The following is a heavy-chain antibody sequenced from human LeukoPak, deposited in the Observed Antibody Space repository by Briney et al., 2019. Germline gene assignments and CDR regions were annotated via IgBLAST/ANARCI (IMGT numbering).Heavy chain of an antibody. CDR3: ARNRIGRLHSAFDV. Sequence: PGGSLRLSCTASGFTFSSFNMYWVRQAPGKGLEWVSCISTKGGHIYYGDSMKGRVTISRDNAKNSLYLEMSSLRVEDTAVYFCARNRIGRLHSAFDVWGQGTTVTVSS. CDR2: ISTKGGHI. V-gene: IGHV3-21*01. J-gene: IGHJ3*01. CDR1: GFTFSSFN. D-gene: IGHD2-15*01.